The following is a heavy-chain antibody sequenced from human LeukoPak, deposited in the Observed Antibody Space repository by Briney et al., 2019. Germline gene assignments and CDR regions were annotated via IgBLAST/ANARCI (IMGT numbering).Heavy chain of an antibody. CDR2: INHSGST. V-gene: IGHV4-34*01. J-gene: IGHJ6*02. CDR1: GGSFSGYY. CDR3: ARVARKRVYYYGMDV. Sequence: PSETLSLTCAVYGGSFSGYYWSWIRQPPGKGLEWIGEINHSGSTNYNPCLKSRVTISVDTSKNQFSLKLSSVTAADTAVYYCARVARKRVYYYGMDVWGQGTTVTVSS.